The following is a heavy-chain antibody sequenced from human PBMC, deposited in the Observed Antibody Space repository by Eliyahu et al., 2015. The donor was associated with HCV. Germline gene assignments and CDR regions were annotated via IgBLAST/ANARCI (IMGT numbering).Heavy chain of an antibody. CDR3: ARGPDWYFDL. Sequence: EVQLVQSGAEVKXPXXXLKISCKGSGYTFTSYWIGWVRQMPGKGLEWMAIIYPADYDTRYSPSFRGQVTISADRSITTAYLQWSSLKASDTAMYYCARGPDWYFDLWGRGTQVTVSS. J-gene: IGHJ2*01. CDR2: IYPADYDT. V-gene: IGHV5-51*01. CDR1: GYTFTSYW.